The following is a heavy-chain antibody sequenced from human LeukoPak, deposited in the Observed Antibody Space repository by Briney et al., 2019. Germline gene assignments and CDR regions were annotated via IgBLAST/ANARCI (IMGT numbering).Heavy chain of an antibody. D-gene: IGHD5-12*01. V-gene: IGHV1-2*04. CDR3: ARDRGYSGYDSFYYGMDV. Sequence: ASVKVSCKASGYTFTGYYMHWVRQAPGQGLEWMGWINPNSGGTNFAQKFQGWVTMTRDTSISTAYMELSRLRSDDTAVYYCARDRGYSGYDSFYYGMDVWGQGTTVTVSS. J-gene: IGHJ6*02. CDR1: GYTFTGYY. CDR2: INPNSGGT.